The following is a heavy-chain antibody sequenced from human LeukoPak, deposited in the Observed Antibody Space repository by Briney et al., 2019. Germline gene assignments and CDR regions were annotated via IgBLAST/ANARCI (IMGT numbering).Heavy chain of an antibody. D-gene: IGHD3-10*01. Sequence: GASVKVSCKASGYTFTSYGISWVRQAPGQGLEWMGWISAYNGNTNYAQKVQGRVTMTTDTSTSTACMELRSLRSDDTAVYYCARVYYYGSGPQTPFDPWGQGTLVTVSS. CDR1: GYTFTSYG. J-gene: IGHJ5*02. CDR3: ARVYYYGSGPQTPFDP. CDR2: ISAYNGNT. V-gene: IGHV1-18*01.